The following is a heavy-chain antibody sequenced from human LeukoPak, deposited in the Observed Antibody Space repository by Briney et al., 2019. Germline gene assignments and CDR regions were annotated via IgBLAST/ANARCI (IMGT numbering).Heavy chain of an antibody. J-gene: IGHJ5*02. CDR1: GGPFTGDY. Sequence: EPSETLSLTCAVDGGPFTGDYWSWIRQPPGKGLEWMGEINHSRSTNYNPSLNSRVTISVDTSKNQFSLKLTSLTAADTAVYYCARVRSSSAWGWFDPWGQGTLVTVSS. D-gene: IGHD6-19*01. V-gene: IGHV4-34*01. CDR3: ARVRSSSAWGWFDP. CDR2: INHSRST.